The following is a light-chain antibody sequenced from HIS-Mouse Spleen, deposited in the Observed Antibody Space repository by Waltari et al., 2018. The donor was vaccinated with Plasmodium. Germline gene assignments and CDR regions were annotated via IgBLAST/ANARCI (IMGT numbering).Light chain of an antibody. CDR1: ALPKKY. CDR3: YSTDSSGNHRV. CDR2: EDR. Sequence: SYDLTQPPSVSVSPGQTARITCSGDALPKKYAYWYQQKSGQAPVLVIYEDRKRPSGIPEGFSGSSSGTMATLTISGAQVEDEADYYCYSTDSSGNHRVFGGGTKLTVL. V-gene: IGLV3-10*01. J-gene: IGLJ3*02.